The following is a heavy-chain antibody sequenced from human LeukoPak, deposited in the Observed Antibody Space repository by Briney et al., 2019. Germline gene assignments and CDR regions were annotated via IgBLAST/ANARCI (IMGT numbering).Heavy chain of an antibody. CDR2: INPSGGST. J-gene: IGHJ6*02. D-gene: IGHD5-18*01. CDR1: GYTFTSYY. CDR3: ARDLFTAMGDVNYYYYGMDV. V-gene: IGHV1-46*01. Sequence: GASVKVSCKASGYTFTSYYMHWVRQAPGQGLEWMGIINPSGGSTSYAQKFQGRVTMTRDTSTSTVYMELSSLRSEDTAVYYCARDLFTAMGDVNYYYYGMDVWGQGTTVTVSS.